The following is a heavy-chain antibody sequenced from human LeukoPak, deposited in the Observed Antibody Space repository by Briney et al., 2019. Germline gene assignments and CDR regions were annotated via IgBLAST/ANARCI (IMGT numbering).Heavy chain of an antibody. CDR3: AKELGGRYSSSWYAPIDY. CDR2: ISGSGGST. D-gene: IGHD6-13*01. Sequence: GGSLRLSCAASGFTFSSYAMSWVRQAPGKGLEWVSAISGSGGSTYYADSVKGRFTISRDNSKNTLYLQMNSLRAEDTAVYYCAKELGGRYSSSWYAPIDYWGQGTLVTVSS. V-gene: IGHV3-23*01. J-gene: IGHJ4*02. CDR1: GFTFSSYA.